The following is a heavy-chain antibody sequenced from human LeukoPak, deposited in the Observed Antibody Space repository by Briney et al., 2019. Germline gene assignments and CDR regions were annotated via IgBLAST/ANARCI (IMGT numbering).Heavy chain of an antibody. Sequence: SETLSLTCAVSGGSISSSNWWSWVRQPPGKGLEWIGSISYSGNTYYKSSLKSRVTVSVDTSKNQFSLNLSSVTAADTAVYYCARHGPEMASITSIDYWGQGTLVTVSS. CDR3: ARHGPEMASITSIDY. J-gene: IGHJ4*02. CDR1: GGSISSSNW. CDR2: ISYSGNT. D-gene: IGHD5-24*01. V-gene: IGHV4-39*01.